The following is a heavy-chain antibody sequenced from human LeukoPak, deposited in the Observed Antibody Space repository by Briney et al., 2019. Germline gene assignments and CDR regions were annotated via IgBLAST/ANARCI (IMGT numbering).Heavy chain of an antibody. CDR2: IYTNGNT. CDR3: AHLVWEYAGGLDV. CDR1: GFIFRNYG. Sequence: GGSLRLSCAASGFIFRNYGMNWVRQAPGKGLEWVSGIYTNGNTRYADSVRGRFTISRDNSKNTLHLQMHSLRVDDTAVYYCAHLVWEYAGGLDVWGQGTTVTVSS. J-gene: IGHJ6*02. V-gene: IGHV3-23*05. D-gene: IGHD3/OR15-3a*01.